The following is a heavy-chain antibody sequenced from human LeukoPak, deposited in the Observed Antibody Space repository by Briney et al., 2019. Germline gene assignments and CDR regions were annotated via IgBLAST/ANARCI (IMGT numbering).Heavy chain of an antibody. Sequence: GGSLRLSCAASGFTFTSYAMSWVRQAPGKGLEWVSAISGSGGSTYYADSVKGRFTISRDNSKNTLYLQMNSLRAKDTAVYYCAKDSAVIPHYFDYWGQGTLVTVSS. J-gene: IGHJ4*02. CDR2: ISGSGGST. V-gene: IGHV3-23*01. CDR1: GFTFTSYA. CDR3: AKDSAVIPHYFDY. D-gene: IGHD3-22*01.